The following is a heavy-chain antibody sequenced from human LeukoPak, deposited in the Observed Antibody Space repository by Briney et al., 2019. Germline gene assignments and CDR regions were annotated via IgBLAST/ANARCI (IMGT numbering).Heavy chain of an antibody. CDR1: GFTFTSSA. Sequence: SVKVSCKASGFTFTSSAVQWVRPARGQRLEWIGWIVVGSGNTNYAQKFQEGVTITRDMSTSTAYMELSSLRSEDTAVYYCAVSLPAYYYDSSGYYPRGPFDYWGQGTLVTVSS. CDR3: AVSLPAYYYDSSGYYPRGPFDY. D-gene: IGHD3-22*01. V-gene: IGHV1-58*01. J-gene: IGHJ4*02. CDR2: IVVGSGNT.